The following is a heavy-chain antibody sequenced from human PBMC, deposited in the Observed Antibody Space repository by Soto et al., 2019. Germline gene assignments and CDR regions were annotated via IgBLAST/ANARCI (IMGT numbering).Heavy chain of an antibody. CDR3: ARHPTHTELTAHATHVFDY. V-gene: IGHV4-39*01. D-gene: IGHD1-7*01. CDR2: VYYSGTT. J-gene: IGHJ4*02. CDR1: GGSISSTYSY. Sequence: QLQLQESGPGLVKPSETLSLTCTVSGGSISSTYSYWAWIRQSPGNGLEWIGRVYYSGTTNYKPSLESRVTVSADTSKNQFSLKLNSVTAADTAVYYCARHPTHTELTAHATHVFDYWGQGALITVSS.